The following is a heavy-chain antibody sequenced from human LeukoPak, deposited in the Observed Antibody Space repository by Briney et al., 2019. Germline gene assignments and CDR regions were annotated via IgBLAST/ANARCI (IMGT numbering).Heavy chain of an antibody. J-gene: IGHJ4*02. Sequence: SGTLSLTCTVSGGSISSSSYYWGWIRQPPGKGLEWIGSIYYSGSTYYNPSLKSRVTISVDTSKNQFSLKLSSVTAADTAVYYCAREGGYGYGIVDYWGQGTLVTVSS. CDR1: GGSISSSSYY. CDR3: AREGGYGYGIVDY. D-gene: IGHD5-18*01. CDR2: IYYSGST. V-gene: IGHV4-39*07.